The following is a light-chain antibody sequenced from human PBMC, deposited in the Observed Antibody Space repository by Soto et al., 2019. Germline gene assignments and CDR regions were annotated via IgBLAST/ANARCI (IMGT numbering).Light chain of an antibody. CDR3: HHYGYGADT. V-gene: IGKV3-20*01. J-gene: IGKJ2*01. CDR2: GAS. Sequence: ELVLTQSPGTLSLSPGERATLSCMASESVRNNSLAWYQQHPGQAPRLLIFGASSRSTGIPDRFTGSGSGADFSLTISRLEPEDSAVYFCHHYGYGADTFGQGTKLEIK. CDR1: ESVRNNS.